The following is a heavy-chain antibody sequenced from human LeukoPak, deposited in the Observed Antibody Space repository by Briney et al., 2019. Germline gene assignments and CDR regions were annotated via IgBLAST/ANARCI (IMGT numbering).Heavy chain of an antibody. Sequence: SVKVSSKASGGTFSSYAISWVRQAPGQGLEWMGRIIPILGIANYAQKFQGRVTITADKSTSTAYMELSSLRSEDTAVYYCARPKQAVVATPLYYWGQGTLVTVSS. J-gene: IGHJ4*02. CDR3: ARPKQAVVATPLYY. CDR1: GGTFSSYA. CDR2: IIPILGIA. V-gene: IGHV1-69*04. D-gene: IGHD5-12*01.